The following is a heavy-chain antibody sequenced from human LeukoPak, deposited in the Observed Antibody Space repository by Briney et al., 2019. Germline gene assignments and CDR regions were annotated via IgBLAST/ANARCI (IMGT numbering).Heavy chain of an antibody. CDR3: ARGYCTGGSCSKYDY. D-gene: IGHD2-15*01. CDR1: GFSFSYYW. Sequence: QPGGSLRLSCAASGFSFSYYWMSWVRQAPGKGLEWVAKIKQDGSEKYYVDSVKGRFTISRDNAENSMYLQISSLTAEDTAVYYCARGYCTGGSCSKYDYWGQGTLVTVSS. CDR2: IKQDGSEK. J-gene: IGHJ4*02. V-gene: IGHV3-7*01.